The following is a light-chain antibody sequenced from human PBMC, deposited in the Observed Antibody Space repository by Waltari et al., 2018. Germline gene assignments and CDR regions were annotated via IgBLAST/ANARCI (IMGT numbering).Light chain of an antibody. CDR3: QQYNNWPLT. CDR2: DAS. CDR1: QSVRIK. Sequence: EIVMTQSPATLSVSPGESATLSSRASQSVRIKLAWYQQKPGQAPRLLISDASTRATVIPPRFSGSGSGTDFTLTISSLQSEDFAVYYCQQYNNWPLTFGGGTKVEIK. J-gene: IGKJ4*01. V-gene: IGKV3-15*01.